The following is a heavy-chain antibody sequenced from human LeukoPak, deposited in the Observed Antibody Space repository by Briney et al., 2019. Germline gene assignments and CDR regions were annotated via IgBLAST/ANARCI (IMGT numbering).Heavy chain of an antibody. V-gene: IGHV4-39*01. J-gene: IGHJ5*02. CDR1: GGSISSGDYY. CDR2: INHSGST. D-gene: IGHD3-16*02. CDR3: ARHGIMITFGGVIAARWFDP. Sequence: PSETLSLTCTVSGGSISSGDYYWSWIRQPPGKGLEWIGEINHSGSTNYNPSLKSRVTISVDTSKNQFSLKLSSVTAADTAVYYCARHGIMITFGGVIAARWFDPWGQGTLVTVSS.